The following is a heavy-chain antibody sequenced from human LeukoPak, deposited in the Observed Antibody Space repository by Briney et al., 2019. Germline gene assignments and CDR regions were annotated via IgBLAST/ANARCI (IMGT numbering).Heavy chain of an antibody. CDR1: GFTFSSYV. V-gene: IGHV3-30-3*01. Sequence: GGSLRLSCAASGFTFSSYVMHWVRQAPGKGPEWVAVISYDGSNKYYADSVKGRFTISIDNSKNTLYLQMNSLRAEDTAMYYCARDSPRCTSTSCFIDYWGQGTLVTVSP. J-gene: IGHJ4*02. D-gene: IGHD2-2*01. CDR2: ISYDGSNK. CDR3: ARDSPRCTSTSCFIDY.